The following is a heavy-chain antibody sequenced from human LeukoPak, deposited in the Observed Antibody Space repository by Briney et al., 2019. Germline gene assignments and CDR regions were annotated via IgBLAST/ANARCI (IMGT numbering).Heavy chain of an antibody. Sequence: PSETLSPSCAVSGGSISTYYWSWIRQPPGKGLEWIGYIYYSGSTNYNPSLKSRVTISVDTSKNQFSLKLSSVTAADTAVYYCARAGAWQIDPWGQGTLVTVSS. V-gene: IGHV4-59*01. CDR2: IYYSGST. D-gene: IGHD3-10*01. CDR3: ARAGAWQIDP. CDR1: GGSISTYY. J-gene: IGHJ5*02.